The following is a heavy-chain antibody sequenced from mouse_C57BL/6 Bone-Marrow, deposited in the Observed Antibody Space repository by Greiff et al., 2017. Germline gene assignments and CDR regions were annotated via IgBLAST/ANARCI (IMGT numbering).Heavy chain of an antibody. CDR2: IYPGSGST. J-gene: IGHJ2*01. CDR1: GYTFTSYW. V-gene: IGHV1-55*01. Sequence: QVQLQQSGAELVKPGASVKMSCKASGYTFTSYWITWVKQRPGQGLEWIGDIYPGSGSTNYNEKFKSKATLTVDTSSSTAYMQLSSLTSEDSAVYDCAREFDYYGSSYIFDYRGQGTTLTVSS. CDR3: AREFDYYGSSYIFDY. D-gene: IGHD1-1*01.